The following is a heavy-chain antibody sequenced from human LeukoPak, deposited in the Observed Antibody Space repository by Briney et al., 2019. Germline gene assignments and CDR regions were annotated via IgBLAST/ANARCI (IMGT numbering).Heavy chain of an antibody. Sequence: PGRSLRLSCLGSGFTFSDYAMTWVRQAPGKGLEWVGFIRNKANGGTADYAASVKGRFSIPRDDSKTIAYLQMNSLKTEDTAVYYCSRAYSTGWLGINDYWGQGALVTVSS. CDR3: SRAYSTGWLGINDY. CDR1: GFTFSDYA. V-gene: IGHV3-49*04. CDR2: IRNKANGGTA. D-gene: IGHD6-19*01. J-gene: IGHJ4*02.